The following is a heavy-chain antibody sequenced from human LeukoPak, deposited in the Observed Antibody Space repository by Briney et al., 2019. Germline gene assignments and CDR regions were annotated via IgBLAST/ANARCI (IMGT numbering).Heavy chain of an antibody. CDR3: AKDGSSGWYPYFDY. CDR2: ISWNSGSI. D-gene: IGHD6-19*01. J-gene: IGHJ4*02. CDR1: GFTFDDYA. V-gene: IGHV3-9*01. Sequence: SGGSLRLSCAASGFTFDDYAMHWVRHAPGKGLEWVSGISWNSGSIGYADSVKGRFTISRDNAKNSLYQQMNSLRAEDTALYYCAKDGSSGWYPYFDYWGQETLVTVSS.